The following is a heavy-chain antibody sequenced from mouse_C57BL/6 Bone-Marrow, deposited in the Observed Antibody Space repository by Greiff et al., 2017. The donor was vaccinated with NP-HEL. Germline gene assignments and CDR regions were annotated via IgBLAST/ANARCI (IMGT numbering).Heavy chain of an antibody. CDR3: AISGTTVVATRYFDV. CDR1: GYTFTNYW. D-gene: IGHD1-1*01. V-gene: IGHV1-63*01. Sequence: VQLQQSGAELVRPGTSVKMSCKASGYTFTNYWIGWAKQRPGHGLEWIGDIYPGGGYTNYNEKFKGKATLTADKSSSTAYMQFSSLTSEDSAIYYRAISGTTVVATRYFDVWGTGTTVTVSS. CDR2: IYPGGGYT. J-gene: IGHJ1*03.